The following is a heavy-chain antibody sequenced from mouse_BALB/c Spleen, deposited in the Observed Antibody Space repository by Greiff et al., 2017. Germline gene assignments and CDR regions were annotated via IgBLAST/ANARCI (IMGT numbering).Heavy chain of an antibody. D-gene: IGHD2-4*01. CDR3: ANYDYDGAYAMDY. CDR2: ISYDGSN. Sequence: EVKLQESGPGLVKPSQSLSLTCSVTGYSITSGYYWNWIRQFPGNRLEWMGYISYDGSNNYNPSLKNRISITRDTSKNQFFLKLNSVTTEDTATYYCANYDYDGAYAMDYWGQGTSVTVSS. CDR1: GYSITSGYY. J-gene: IGHJ4*01. V-gene: IGHV3-6*02.